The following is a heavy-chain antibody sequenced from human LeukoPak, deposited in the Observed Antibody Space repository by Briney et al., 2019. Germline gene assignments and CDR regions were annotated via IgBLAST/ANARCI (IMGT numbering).Heavy chain of an antibody. CDR2: INPNSGGT. CDR3: ARLLVVPAANWFDP. V-gene: IGHV1-2*02. Sequence: ASVKVSCKASGYTFTGYYTHWVRQAPGQGLEWMGWINPNSGGTNYAQKFQGRVTMTRDTSISTAYMELSRLRSDDTAVYYCARLLVVPAANWFDPWGQGTLVTVSS. D-gene: IGHD2-2*01. CDR1: GYTFTGYY. J-gene: IGHJ5*02.